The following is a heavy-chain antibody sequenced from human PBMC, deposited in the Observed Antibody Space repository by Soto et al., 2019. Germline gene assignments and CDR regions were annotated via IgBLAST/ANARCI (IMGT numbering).Heavy chain of an antibody. D-gene: IGHD3-16*02. V-gene: IGHV3-73*01. CDR3: TRLYDYVWGSYRPTGDYYYYGMDV. J-gene: IGHJ6*02. Sequence: LRLSCAASGLTFSGSAMHWVRQASGKGLEWVGRIRSKANSYATAYAASVKGRFTISRDDSKNTAYLQMNSLKTEDTAVYYCTRLYDYVWGSYRPTGDYYYYGMDVWGQGTTVTVSS. CDR2: IRSKANSYAT. CDR1: GLTFSGSA.